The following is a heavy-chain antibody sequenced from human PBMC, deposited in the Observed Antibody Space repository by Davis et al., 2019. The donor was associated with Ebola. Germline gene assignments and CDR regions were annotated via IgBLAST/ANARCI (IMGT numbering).Heavy chain of an antibody. Sequence: SETLSLTCTVSGGSINSGSYYWSWIRQPAGKGLEWVGHIYTRGSTSYNPSLNSRVTISLDTSKNQFSLKLSSVTAADTAVYYCARGRGYSYGYDFDYWGQGTLVTVSS. CDR1: GGSINSGSYY. J-gene: IGHJ4*02. CDR2: IYTRGST. CDR3: ARGRGYSYGYDFDY. V-gene: IGHV4-61*09. D-gene: IGHD5-18*01.